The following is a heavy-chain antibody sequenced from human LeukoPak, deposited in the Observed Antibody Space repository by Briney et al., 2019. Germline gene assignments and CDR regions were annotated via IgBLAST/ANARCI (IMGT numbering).Heavy chain of an antibody. CDR3: ARWRPCNYYDSSGYYPPDYFDY. Sequence: GGSLRLSCAASGFTVSRNYMSWVRQAPGKGLEWVSVIYSGGSKYYEDSVKGRFTISRDKSKYTLYLQMNSLRAEDTGVYYCARWRPCNYYDSSGYYPPDYFDYWGQGTLVTVSS. CDR2: IYSGGSK. J-gene: IGHJ4*02. CDR1: GFTVSRNY. V-gene: IGHV3-53*01. D-gene: IGHD3-22*01.